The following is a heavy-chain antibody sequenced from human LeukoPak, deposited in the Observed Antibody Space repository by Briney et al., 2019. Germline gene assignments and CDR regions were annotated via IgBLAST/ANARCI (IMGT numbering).Heavy chain of an antibody. D-gene: IGHD2-8*01. CDR3: ARAHRYYDAFDI. CDR1: GYSISSGYY. J-gene: IGHJ3*02. Sequence: SETLSLTCTVSGYSISSGYYWGWIRQPPGKGLEWIGSIYHSGSTYYNPSLKSRVTISVDTSKNQFSLKLSSVTAADTAVYYCARAHRYYDAFDIWGQGTMVTVSS. V-gene: IGHV4-38-2*02. CDR2: IYHSGST.